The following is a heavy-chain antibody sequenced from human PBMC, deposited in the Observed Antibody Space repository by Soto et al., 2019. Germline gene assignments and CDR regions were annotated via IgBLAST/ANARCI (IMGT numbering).Heavy chain of an antibody. Sequence: SETLSLTCAVYGGSFSDYYWSWIRQPPGKGLEWIGEINHSGSTNYNPSLKSRVTISVDTSKNQFSLKLSSVTAADTAVYYCARGWCSSTSCYTPYCFDYWGQGTLVTVSS. CDR3: ARGWCSSTSCYTPYCFDY. CDR1: GGSFSDYY. D-gene: IGHD2-2*02. V-gene: IGHV4-34*01. CDR2: INHSGST. J-gene: IGHJ4*02.